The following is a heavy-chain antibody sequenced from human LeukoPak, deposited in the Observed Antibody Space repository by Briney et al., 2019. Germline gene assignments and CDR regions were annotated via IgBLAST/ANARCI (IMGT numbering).Heavy chain of an antibody. CDR2: ISYSEGT. D-gene: IGHD7-27*01. CDR1: GVSIRRHH. CDR3: SRDGEGDEGWDY. J-gene: IGHJ4*02. Sequence: PSETLSLTCTVSGVSIRRHHWIWIRQPPGKGLEWIGHISYSEGTNYNPSLESRVTISVETSKKQFSFRLSSVTGADTAGYFRSRDGEGDEGWDYWGQGTLVTVSS. V-gene: IGHV4-59*11.